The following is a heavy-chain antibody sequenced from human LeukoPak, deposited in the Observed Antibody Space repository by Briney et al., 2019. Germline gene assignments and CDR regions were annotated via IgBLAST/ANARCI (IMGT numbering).Heavy chain of an antibody. Sequence: PGGSLRLSCAASGFTFSSYGMHWVRQAPGKGLEWVAFIRYDGSNKYYADSVKGRLTISRDNSKNTLYLQMNSLRAEDTAVYYCATLPSISGAFDIWSQGTMVTVSS. D-gene: IGHD1-14*01. V-gene: IGHV3-30*02. CDR3: ATLPSISGAFDI. CDR2: IRYDGSNK. CDR1: GFTFSSYG. J-gene: IGHJ3*02.